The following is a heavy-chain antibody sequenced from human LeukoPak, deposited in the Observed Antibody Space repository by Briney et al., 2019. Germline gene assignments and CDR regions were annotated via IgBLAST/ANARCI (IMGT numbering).Heavy chain of an antibody. CDR3: AGGDQLWLGYFDC. CDR2: ISSSGSTI. J-gene: IGHJ4*02. Sequence: GGSLRLSCAASGFTFSSYEMNWVRQAPGKGLEWVSYISSSGSTIYYADSVKGRFTISRDNAKNSLYLQMNSLRAEDTAVYYCAGGDQLWLGYFDCWGQGTLVTVSS. CDR1: GFTFSSYE. D-gene: IGHD5-18*01. V-gene: IGHV3-48*03.